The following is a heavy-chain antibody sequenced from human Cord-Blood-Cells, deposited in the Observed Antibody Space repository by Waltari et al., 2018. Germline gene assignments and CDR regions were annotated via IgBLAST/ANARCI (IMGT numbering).Heavy chain of an antibody. Sequence: QVQLVESGGGVVQPGRSLRLSCAASGFTFSSYAMHWVRPAPGKGLEWVAVISYDGSNKYYADSVKGRFTISRDNSKNTLYLQMNSLRAEDTAVYYCARDLGDFWSGYYDYWGQGTLVTVSS. V-gene: IGHV3-30-3*01. CDR2: ISYDGSNK. D-gene: IGHD3-3*01. J-gene: IGHJ4*02. CDR1: GFTFSSYA. CDR3: ARDLGDFWSGYYDY.